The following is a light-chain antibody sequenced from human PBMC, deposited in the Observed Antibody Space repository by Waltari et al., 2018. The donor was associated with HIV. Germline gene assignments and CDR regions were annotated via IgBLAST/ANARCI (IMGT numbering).Light chain of an antibody. CDR1: SRNIPRHS. V-gene: IGLV6-57*02. CDR3: HSYDGSNWV. Sequence: KFMLTQPHSVSESPGRTVTISCTGSSRNIPRHSVQWYRQRPGSAPTTVIYEDTKRPSGVPDRFSGSIASSSNSASLTISGLRTEDEADYYCHSYDGSNWVFGGGTKLTVL. CDR2: EDT. J-gene: IGLJ3*02.